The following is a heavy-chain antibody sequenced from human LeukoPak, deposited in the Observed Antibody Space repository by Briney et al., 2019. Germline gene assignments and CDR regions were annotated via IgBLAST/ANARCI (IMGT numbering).Heavy chain of an antibody. D-gene: IGHD6-19*01. V-gene: IGHV3-11*01. CDR3: AKDITPLYSSPYYYYYGMDV. Sequence: GGSLRLSCAASGFTFSDYYTSWIRQAPGKGLEWVSYISSSGSTIYYADSVTGRFTISRDNAKNSLYLQMNSLRAEDTAVYYCAKDITPLYSSPYYYYYGMDVWAQGTTVTVSS. CDR2: ISSSGSTI. CDR1: GFTFSDYY. J-gene: IGHJ6*02.